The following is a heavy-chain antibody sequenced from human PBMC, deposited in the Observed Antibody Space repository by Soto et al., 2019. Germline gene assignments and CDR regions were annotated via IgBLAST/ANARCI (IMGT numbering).Heavy chain of an antibody. J-gene: IGHJ4*02. Sequence: SETLYLTCTVSGGSISSYYWSWIRQPPGKGLEWIGYIYYSGSTNYNPSLKSRVTISVDTSKNQFSLKLSSVTAADTAVYYCARVRYYDSSGYYPFDYWGQGTLVTVSS. CDR1: GGSISSYY. CDR3: ARVRYYDSSGYYPFDY. V-gene: IGHV4-59*01. D-gene: IGHD3-22*01. CDR2: IYYSGST.